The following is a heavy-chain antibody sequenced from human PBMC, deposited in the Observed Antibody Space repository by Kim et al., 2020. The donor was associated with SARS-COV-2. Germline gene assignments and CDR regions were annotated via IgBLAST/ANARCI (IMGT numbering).Heavy chain of an antibody. CDR2: IKQDGNVK. Sequence: GGSLRLSCAASGFTFSSYWMSWVRQVPGKGLEWVANIKQDGNVKYYVDSVKGRFTISRDNAKDSLYLQMNSLRVEDTAVYYCGRGGGAFDYWGQGTLVTV. V-gene: IGHV3-7*01. J-gene: IGHJ4*02. CDR3: GRGGGAFDY. CDR1: GFTFSSYW. D-gene: IGHD3-3*01.